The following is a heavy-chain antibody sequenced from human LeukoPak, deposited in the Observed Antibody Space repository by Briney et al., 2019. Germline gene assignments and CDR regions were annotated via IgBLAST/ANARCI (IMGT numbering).Heavy chain of an antibody. D-gene: IGHD1-26*01. CDR3: ARGRPGNYFDY. V-gene: IGHV3-74*01. CDR2: IASDGSST. Sequence: GGSLRLSCAASGFTFSSYWMNWVRQAPGKGLVWVSRIASDGSSTTYADSVKGRFTISRDNAKNTLYVQMNSLRADDTAVYYCARGRPGNYFDYWGQGTLVTVSS. J-gene: IGHJ4*02. CDR1: GFTFSSYW.